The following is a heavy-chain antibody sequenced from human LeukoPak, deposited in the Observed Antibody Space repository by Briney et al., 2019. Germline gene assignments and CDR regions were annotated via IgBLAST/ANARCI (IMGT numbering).Heavy chain of an antibody. D-gene: IGHD3-22*01. CDR1: GFTFSSYS. CDR3: AKDPYYYDSSGYYRKPYYYYGMDV. J-gene: IGHJ6*02. CDR2: ISSSSSYI. Sequence: PGGSLRLSCAASGFTFSSYSMNWVRQAPGKGLEWVSSISSSSSYIYYADSVKGRFTISRDNSKNTLYLQMNSLRAEDTAVYYCAKDPYYYDSSGYYRKPYYYYGMDVWGQGTTVTVSS. V-gene: IGHV3-21*01.